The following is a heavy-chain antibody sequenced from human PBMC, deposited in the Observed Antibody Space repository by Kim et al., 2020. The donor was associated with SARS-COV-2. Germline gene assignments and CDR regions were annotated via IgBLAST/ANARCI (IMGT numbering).Heavy chain of an antibody. CDR3: TTAPDIVVVPAAKDYCYMDV. J-gene: IGHJ6*03. V-gene: IGHV3-15*01. Sequence: RFTISRDDSKNTLYLQMNSLKTEDTAVYYCTTAPDIVVVPAAKDYCYMDVWGKGTTVTVSS. D-gene: IGHD2-2*01.